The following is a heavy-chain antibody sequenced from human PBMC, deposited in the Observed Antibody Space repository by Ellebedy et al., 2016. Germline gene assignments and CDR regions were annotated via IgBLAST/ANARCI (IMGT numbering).Heavy chain of an antibody. D-gene: IGHD6-19*01. V-gene: IGHV1-18*01. Sequence: ASVKVSXXASGYTFTSYGISWVRQAPGQGLEWMGWISTYNGNTNYAKKLQGRVTMTTDTSTSTACMELRSLRSDDTAVYYCARLPIGGLAVAGTFDCWGQGTLVTVSS. CDR2: ISTYNGNT. CDR1: GYTFTSYG. J-gene: IGHJ4*02. CDR3: ARLPIGGLAVAGTFDC.